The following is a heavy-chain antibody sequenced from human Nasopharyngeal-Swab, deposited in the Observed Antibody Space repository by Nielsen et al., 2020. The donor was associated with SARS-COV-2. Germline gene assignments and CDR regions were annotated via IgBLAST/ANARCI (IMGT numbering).Heavy chain of an antibody. CDR3: ATMRRWVFWSSRYPLGFDYYGMDV. Sequence: ASVKVSCKASGYTLTELSMHWVRQAPGKGLEWMGGFDPEDGETNYAQKFQGRVTMTEDTSTDTAYMELSSLRSDDTAVYYCATMRRWVFWSSRYPLGFDYYGMDVWGQGTTVTVSS. J-gene: IGHJ6*02. CDR1: GYTLTELS. D-gene: IGHD3-3*01. CDR2: FDPEDGET. V-gene: IGHV1-24*01.